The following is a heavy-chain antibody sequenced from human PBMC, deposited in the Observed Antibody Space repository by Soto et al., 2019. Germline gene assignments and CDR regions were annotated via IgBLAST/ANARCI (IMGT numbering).Heavy chain of an antibody. CDR1: GFTFSSYW. CDR2: INTDGSST. CDR3: ARSGYGSGRYYFDY. J-gene: IGHJ4*02. Sequence: GGSLRFSCAASGFTFSSYWMQWVRQAPGKGLVWVSRINTDGSSTNYADSVKGRFTISRDNAKNTLYLQMNSLRAEDTAVYYCARSGYGSGRYYFDYWGQGTLVTVSS. V-gene: IGHV3-74*01. D-gene: IGHD6-19*01.